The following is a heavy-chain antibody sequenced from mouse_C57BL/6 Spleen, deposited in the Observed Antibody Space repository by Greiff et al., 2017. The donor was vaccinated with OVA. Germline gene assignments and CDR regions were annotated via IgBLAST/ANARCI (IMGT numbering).Heavy chain of an antibody. J-gene: IGHJ4*01. CDR2: IYPGDGDT. V-gene: IGHV1-82*01. Sequence: QVQLQQSGPELVKPGASVKISCKASGYAFSSSWMNWVKQRPGKGLEWIGRIYPGDGDTNYNGKFKGKATLTADKSSSTAYMQLSSLTSEDSAVYFCARGGYYPMDYWGQGTSVTVSS. CDR3: ARGGYYPMDY. CDR1: GYAFSSSW.